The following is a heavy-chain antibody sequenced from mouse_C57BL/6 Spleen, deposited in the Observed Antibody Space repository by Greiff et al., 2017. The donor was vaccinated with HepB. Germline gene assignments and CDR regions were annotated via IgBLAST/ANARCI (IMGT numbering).Heavy chain of an antibody. CDR2: INPNYGTT. J-gene: IGHJ2*01. V-gene: IGHV1-39*01. D-gene: IGHD1-1*01. CDR3: AREYCGSSFDY. Sequence: VQLQQSGPELVKPGASVKISCKASGYSFTDYNMNWVKQSNGKSIEWIGVINPNYGTTSYNQKFKDKATLTVAQSSSTAYMQLNSLTSEVSAVYYCAREYCGSSFDYWGQGTTLTVSS. CDR1: GYSFTDYN.